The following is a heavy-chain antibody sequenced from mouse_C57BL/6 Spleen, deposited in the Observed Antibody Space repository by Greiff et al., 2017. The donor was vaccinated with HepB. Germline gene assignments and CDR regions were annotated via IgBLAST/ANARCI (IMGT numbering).Heavy chain of an antibody. CDR3: ARRWMDY. V-gene: IGHV1-69*01. D-gene: IGHD2-3*01. J-gene: IGHJ4*01. Sequence: VQLQQPGAELVMPGASVKLSCKASGYTFTSYWMHWVKQRPGQGLEWIGEIDPSDSYTNYNQKFKGKSTLTVDKSSSTAYMQLSSLTSEDSAVDYCARRWMDYWGQGTSVTVSS. CDR2: IDPSDSYT. CDR1: GYTFTSYW.